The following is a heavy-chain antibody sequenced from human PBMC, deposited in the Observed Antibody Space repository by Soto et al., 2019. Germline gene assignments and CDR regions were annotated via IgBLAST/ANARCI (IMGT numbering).Heavy chain of an antibody. J-gene: IGHJ5*02. CDR2: ISGSGGST. CDR1: GFTFSSYA. CDR3: AKDPGILWFGPVFDP. V-gene: IGHV3-23*01. Sequence: VQLLESGGGLVQPGGSLSLSCAASGFTFSSYAMSWVRQAPGKGLEWVSAISGSGGSTYYADSVKGRFSISRDNSKNTLYLQMNSLRAEDTAVYYCAKDPGILWFGPVFDPWGQGTLVTVSS. D-gene: IGHD3-10*01.